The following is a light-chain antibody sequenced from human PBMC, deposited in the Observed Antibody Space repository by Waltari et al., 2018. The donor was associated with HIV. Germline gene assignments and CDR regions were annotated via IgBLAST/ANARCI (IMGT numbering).Light chain of an antibody. CDR2: DVS. V-gene: IGLV2-14*03. CDR3: SSYTTGRKLV. Sequence: QSALTQPASVSGSPGQSTTISCTGTSSDIGGYNYVAWYQQNPGKAPKLMIYDVSKRTSGVSHLFAGSKSGNTAPLTSCGLQAGDVADYCCSSYTTGRKLVFGGGTKLTVL. J-gene: IGLJ2*01. CDR1: SSDIGGYNY.